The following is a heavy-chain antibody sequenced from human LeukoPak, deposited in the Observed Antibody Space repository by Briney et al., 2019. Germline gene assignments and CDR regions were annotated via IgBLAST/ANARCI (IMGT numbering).Heavy chain of an antibody. D-gene: IGHD3-10*01. CDR2: ISSSSSTI. CDR1: GFTFSSYS. CDR3: ARFYGSGSFWFDP. J-gene: IGHJ5*02. V-gene: IGHV3-48*04. Sequence: PGGSLRLSCAASGFTFSSYSMNWVRQAPGKGLEWVSYISSSSSTIYYADSVKGRFTISRDNARNSLYLQMNSLRSEDTAVYYCARFYGSGSFWFDPWGQGTLVTVSS.